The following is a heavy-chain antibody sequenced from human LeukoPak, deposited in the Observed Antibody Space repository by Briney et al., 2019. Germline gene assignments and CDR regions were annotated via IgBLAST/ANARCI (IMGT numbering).Heavy chain of an antibody. CDR2: ISYDGSNK. J-gene: IGHJ5*02. CDR3: ARGVSGSYSWFDP. CDR1: GFTFSNYA. D-gene: IGHD1-26*01. V-gene: IGHV3-30-3*01. Sequence: GGSLRLSCAGSGFTFSNYAMTWVRQAPGKGLEWVAVISYDGSNKYYADSVKGRFTISRDNSKNTLYLQMNSLRAEDTAVYYCARGVSGSYSWFDPWGQGTLVTVSS.